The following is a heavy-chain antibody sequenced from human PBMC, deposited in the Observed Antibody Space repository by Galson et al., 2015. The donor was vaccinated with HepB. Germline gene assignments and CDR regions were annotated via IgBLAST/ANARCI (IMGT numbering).Heavy chain of an antibody. Sequence: SLRLSCAASGFTFSSYWMHWVRQAPGKGLVWVSRINSDGSSTSYADSVKGRFTISRDNAKNTLYLQMNSLRAEDTAVYYCARARGKGAAAGVDYWGQGTLVTVSS. CDR1: GFTFSSYW. J-gene: IGHJ4*02. CDR2: INSDGSST. D-gene: IGHD6-13*01. CDR3: ARARGKGAAAGVDY. V-gene: IGHV3-74*01.